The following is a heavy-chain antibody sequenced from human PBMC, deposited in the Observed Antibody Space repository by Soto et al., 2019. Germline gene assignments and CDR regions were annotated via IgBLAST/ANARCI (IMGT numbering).Heavy chain of an antibody. V-gene: IGHV3-23*01. CDR3: AKDKWLQSYRGFDY. J-gene: IGHJ4*02. CDR1: GFTLSSYA. D-gene: IGHD5-12*01. CDR2: ISGSGGST. Sequence: PRGSLSLSCAASGFTLSSYAMGWVRQTPGKGLEWVSAISGSGGSTYYADSVKGRFTISRDNSKNTLYLQMNSLRADDTAVYYCAKDKWLQSYRGFDYWGQGTLVTVSS.